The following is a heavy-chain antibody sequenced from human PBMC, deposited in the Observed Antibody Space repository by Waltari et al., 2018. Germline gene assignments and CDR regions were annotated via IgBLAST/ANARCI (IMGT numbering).Heavy chain of an antibody. Sequence: QVQLVQSGAEVKKLGSSVKVSSKASGGTFSSYPISWVRQAPGQGLEWMGRIIPILGIANYAQKFQGRVTITADKSTSTAYMELSSLRSEDTAVYYCARANYDSSGYPDPVYFDYWGQGTLVTVSS. J-gene: IGHJ4*02. CDR1: GGTFSSYP. D-gene: IGHD3-22*01. V-gene: IGHV1-69*02. CDR2: IIPILGIA. CDR3: ARANYDSSGYPDPVYFDY.